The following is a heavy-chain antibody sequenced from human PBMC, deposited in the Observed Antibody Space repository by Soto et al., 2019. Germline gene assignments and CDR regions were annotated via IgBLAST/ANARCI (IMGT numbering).Heavy chain of an antibody. D-gene: IGHD5-12*01. CDR1: GGSISSGGYS. CDR3: AAGGGLPRYY. J-gene: IGHJ4*02. CDR2: IYHSGST. V-gene: IGHV4-30-2*01. Sequence: QLQLQECGAGLVKPSQTLSLTCAVSGGSISSGGYSWSWIRRPPGKGLEWIGYIYHSGSTYYNPSLKSRVTISVDRSKNQFSLKLSSVTAADTAVYYCAAGGGLPRYYWGQGTLVTVSS.